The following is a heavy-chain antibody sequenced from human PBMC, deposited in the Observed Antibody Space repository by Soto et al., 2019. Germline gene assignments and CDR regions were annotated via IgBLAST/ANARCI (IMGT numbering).Heavy chain of an antibody. Sequence: SQTLSLTCVISGDSVSSNSAAWHWIRQSPSRGLEWLGRTYYRSKWYNDYAVSVKSRITINPDTSKNQFSLQLNSVTPEDTAVYFCARTLSSSAENWFDPWGQGTLVTSPQ. CDR3: ARTLSSSAENWFDP. CDR1: GDSVSSNSAA. D-gene: IGHD6-6*01. V-gene: IGHV6-1*01. CDR2: TYYRSKWYN. J-gene: IGHJ5*02.